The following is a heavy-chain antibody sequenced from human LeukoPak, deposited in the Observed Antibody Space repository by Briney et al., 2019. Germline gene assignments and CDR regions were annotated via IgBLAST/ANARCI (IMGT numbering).Heavy chain of an antibody. CDR3: ARVREGSGWSGDNCFDP. CDR1: GGSISSYY. V-gene: IGHV4-4*07. Sequence: SETLSLTCTVSGGSISSYYWSWIRQPAGKGLEWIGRIYTSGSTNYNPSLKSRVTISVDKSKNQFSLKLSSVTAADTAVYYCARVREGSGWSGDNCFDPWGQGTLVTASS. CDR2: IYTSGST. D-gene: IGHD6-19*01. J-gene: IGHJ5*02.